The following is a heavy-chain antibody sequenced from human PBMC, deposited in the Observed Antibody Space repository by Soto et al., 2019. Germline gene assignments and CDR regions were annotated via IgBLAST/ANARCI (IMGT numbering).Heavy chain of an antibody. J-gene: IGHJ4*02. Sequence: PGGSLRLSCAASGFTFNNYWMHWVRQAPGKGLVWVSLIDSDGSNTYYADSVKGRFTISRDNAKNTLSLQMNSLGAEDTAVYYCSRAKSRPADYWGQGPLAPVSS. V-gene: IGHV3-74*01. CDR3: SRAKSRPADY. CDR2: IDSDGSNT. CDR1: GFTFNNYW.